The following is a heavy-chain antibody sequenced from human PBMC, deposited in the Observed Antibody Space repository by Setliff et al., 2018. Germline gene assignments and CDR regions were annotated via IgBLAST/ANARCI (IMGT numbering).Heavy chain of an antibody. Sequence: ASVKVSCQASGYTFTSYGISWVRQAPGQGLEWMGWISAYNGNTNYAQKLQGRVTMTTDTSTSTAYMELRSLRSDDTAVYYCARARGHYYDSSGRSGYFQHWGQGTLVTVSS. CDR1: GYTFTSYG. CDR2: ISAYNGNT. CDR3: ARARGHYYDSSGRSGYFQH. V-gene: IGHV1-18*01. J-gene: IGHJ1*01. D-gene: IGHD3-22*01.